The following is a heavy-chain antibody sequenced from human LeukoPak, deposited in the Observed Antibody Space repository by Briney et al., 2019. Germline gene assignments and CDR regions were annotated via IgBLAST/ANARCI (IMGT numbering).Heavy chain of an antibody. CDR1: GFTFSDYY. D-gene: IGHD5-18*01. Sequence: PGGSLRLSCAASGFTFSDYYMSWVRQAPGKGLEWVSAISGSGGSTYYADSVKGRFTISRDNSKNTLYLQMNSLRAEDTAVYYCAKSPATWIQLWLGDFDYWGQGTLVTVSS. CDR3: AKSPATWIQLWLGDFDY. CDR2: ISGSGGST. V-gene: IGHV3-23*01. J-gene: IGHJ4*02.